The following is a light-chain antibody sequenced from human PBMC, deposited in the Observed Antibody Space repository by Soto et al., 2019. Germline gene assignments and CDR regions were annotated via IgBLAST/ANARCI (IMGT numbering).Light chain of an antibody. Sequence: EIVMTQSPATLSVSPGERATCSCRASQSVSSNLAWYQQKPGQAPRLLIYGASTRATGIPARFSGSGSGTEFTLTISSLQSEDFAVYYCQQYNNWWSFGQGTKVEIK. J-gene: IGKJ1*01. CDR3: QQYNNWWS. CDR2: GAS. V-gene: IGKV3-15*01. CDR1: QSVSSN.